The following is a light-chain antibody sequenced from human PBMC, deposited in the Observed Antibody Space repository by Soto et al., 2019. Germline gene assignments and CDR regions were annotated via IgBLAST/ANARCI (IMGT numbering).Light chain of an antibody. CDR2: KAS. V-gene: IGKV1-5*03. J-gene: IGKJ1*01. CDR3: QQYNSYSRT. Sequence: DIQMTQSPSTLSASVGDRVTITCRASQSISSWLAWYQQKXXKAPKLLIYKASSLESGVPSRFSGSGSGTEFTLTISSLQPDDFATYYCQQYNSYSRTFGQGTKVEIK. CDR1: QSISSW.